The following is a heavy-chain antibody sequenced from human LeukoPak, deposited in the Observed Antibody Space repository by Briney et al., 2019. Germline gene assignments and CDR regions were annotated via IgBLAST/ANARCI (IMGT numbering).Heavy chain of an antibody. V-gene: IGHV3-21*01. J-gene: IGHJ4*02. Sequence: GGSLRLSCAASGFTFSSYSMNWVRQAPGKGLEWVSSISSSSSYIYHADSVKGRFTISRDNAKNSLYLQMNSLRAEDTAVYYCAREPPDTAMVMDFDYWGQGTLVTVSS. CDR3: AREPPDTAMVMDFDY. CDR1: GFTFSSYS. CDR2: ISSSSSYI. D-gene: IGHD5-18*01.